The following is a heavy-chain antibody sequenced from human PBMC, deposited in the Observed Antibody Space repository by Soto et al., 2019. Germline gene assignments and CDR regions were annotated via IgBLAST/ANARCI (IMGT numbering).Heavy chain of an antibody. Sequence: QGQLLQSGDEVKKPGASVRVSCRASGYDFTSYGISWVRQAPGQGLEWVSWISAYNGKRDTAQKFQGRVKMTLDTATETADMERGELTSADTAVYYCARGRIVASIHDAFEIWGQGTMVAVSS. V-gene: IGHV1-18*01. D-gene: IGHD2-21*01. CDR3: ARGRIVASIHDAFEI. J-gene: IGHJ3*02. CDR1: GYDFTSYG. CDR2: ISAYNGKR.